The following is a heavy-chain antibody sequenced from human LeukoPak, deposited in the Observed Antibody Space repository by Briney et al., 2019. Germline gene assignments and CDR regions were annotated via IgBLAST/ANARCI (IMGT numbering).Heavy chain of an antibody. J-gene: IGHJ4*02. CDR1: GFTFSNYA. CDR3: APDLRGSAWSLDD. V-gene: IGHV3-23*01. CDR2: ISGSGGGT. Sequence: PGGSLRLSCAASGFTFSNYAMGWVRQAPGKGLEWVSLISGSGGGTYFADSVKGRFTSSRDNSKNTLYLQMDGLRAEDTAIYYCAPDLRGSAWSLDDWGQGTLVTVSS. D-gene: IGHD6-13*01.